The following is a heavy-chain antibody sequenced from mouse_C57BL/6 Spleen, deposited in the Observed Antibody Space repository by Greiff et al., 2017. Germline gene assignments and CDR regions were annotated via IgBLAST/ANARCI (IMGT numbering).Heavy chain of an antibody. CDR3: ARPTIYSLSMDD. J-gene: IGHJ4*01. V-gene: IGHV1-42*01. CDR1: GYSFTGYY. CDR2: INPSTGGT. D-gene: IGHD2-1*01. Sequence: VQLQQSGPELVKPGASVKISCKASGYSFTGYYMNWVKQSPEKSLEWIGEINPSTGGTTYNQKFKAKATLTVDKSSSTAYMQLKSLTSEDSAVYYCARPTIYSLSMDDWGQGTSVTVSS.